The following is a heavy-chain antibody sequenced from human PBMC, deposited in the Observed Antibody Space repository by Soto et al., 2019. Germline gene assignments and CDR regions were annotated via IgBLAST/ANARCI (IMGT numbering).Heavy chain of an antibody. V-gene: IGHV4-39*01. J-gene: IGHJ4*02. CDR3: AIFTTTVTTLSDY. CDR1: GGSISSRNYH. CDR2: IYYLGNT. D-gene: IGHD4-17*01. Sequence: SETLSLTCTVSGGSISSRNYHWGWIRQPPGKGLEWIGSIYYLGNTYYNPSLKSRVTISVDTSKNQFSLKLSSVTAADTAVYYCAIFTTTVTTLSDYWGQGTLVTVSS.